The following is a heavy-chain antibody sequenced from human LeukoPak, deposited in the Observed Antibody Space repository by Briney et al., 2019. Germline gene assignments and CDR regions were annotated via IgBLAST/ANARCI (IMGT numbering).Heavy chain of an antibody. D-gene: IGHD4-23*01. J-gene: IGHJ4*02. CDR2: ITNSGNSK. V-gene: IGHV3-48*02. CDR1: EFTFSSYS. CDR3: AREGPVVRGSEVDY. Sequence: HPGGSLRLSCAASEFTFSSYSMNWVRQAPGKGLEWVSYITNSGNSKSYADSVKGRFAISRDNAKNSLYLQLNSLRDEDTAVYYCAREGPVVRGSEVDYWGQGTLVTVSS.